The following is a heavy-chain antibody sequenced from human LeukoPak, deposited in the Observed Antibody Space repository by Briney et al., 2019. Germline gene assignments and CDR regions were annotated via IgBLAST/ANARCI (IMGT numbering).Heavy chain of an antibody. Sequence: GASVKVSCKASGYTFTSYYMHWVRQAPGQELEWMGIINPSGGSTSYAQKFQGRVTMTRDTSTSTVYMELSSLRSEDTAVYYCARGPVPSITMIVVVIPNFDYWGQGTLVTVSS. D-gene: IGHD3-22*01. J-gene: IGHJ4*02. CDR1: GYTFTSYY. CDR2: INPSGGST. CDR3: ARGPVPSITMIVVVIPNFDY. V-gene: IGHV1-46*01.